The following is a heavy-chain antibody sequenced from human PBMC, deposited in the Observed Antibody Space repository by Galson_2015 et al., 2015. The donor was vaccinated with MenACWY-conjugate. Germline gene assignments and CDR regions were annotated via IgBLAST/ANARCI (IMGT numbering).Heavy chain of an antibody. Sequence: LSCAASGFTFSSYWMHWVRQAPGKGLVWVSRVNSDGSVTGYADSVKGRFTISRDNAKNMLFLQMNSLKVEDTAVYYCARSYVPGSDRKNYYMDVWGRGTTVTVSS. CDR3: ARSYVPGSDRKNYYMDV. J-gene: IGHJ6*03. D-gene: IGHD3-16*01. CDR1: GFTFSSYW. CDR2: VNSDGSVT. V-gene: IGHV3-74*01.